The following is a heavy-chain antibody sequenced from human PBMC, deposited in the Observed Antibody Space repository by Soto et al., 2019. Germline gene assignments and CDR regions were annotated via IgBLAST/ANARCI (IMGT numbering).Heavy chain of an antibody. D-gene: IGHD5-18*01. J-gene: IGHJ4*02. V-gene: IGHV1-2*02. CDR1: GYTFTGYY. Sequence: ASVKVSCKASGYTFTGYYMHWVRQAPGQGLEWMGWINPNSGGTNYAQKFQGRVTMTRDTSISTAYMELSRLRSDDTAVYYCARDSYRGGGLLWLPYWGQGTLVTVYS. CDR3: ARDSYRGGGLLWLPY. CDR2: INPNSGGT.